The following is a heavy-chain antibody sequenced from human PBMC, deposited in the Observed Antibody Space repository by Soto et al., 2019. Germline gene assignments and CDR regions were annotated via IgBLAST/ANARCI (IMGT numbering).Heavy chain of an antibody. CDR2: ISSSSSTI. CDR1: GFTFSSYS. CDR3: AKDWVYSGTYYFVF. V-gene: IGHV3-48*01. J-gene: IGHJ4*02. D-gene: IGHD1-26*01. Sequence: GGSLRLSCAASGFTFSSYSMNWVRQAPGKGLEWVSYISSSSSTIYYADSVKGRFTISRDNSKNTLYLQMNSLRAEDTAIYYCAKDWVYSGTYYFVFWGQGTLVTVSS.